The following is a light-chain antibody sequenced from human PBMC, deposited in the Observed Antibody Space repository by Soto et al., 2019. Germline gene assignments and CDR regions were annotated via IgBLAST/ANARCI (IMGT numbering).Light chain of an antibody. V-gene: IGLV2-8*01. CDR2: EVS. CDR1: SSDVGGYNY. CDR3: SSYAGSNNLGV. Sequence: QAVVTQPPSASGSPGQSVTISCTGTSSDVGGYNYVSRYQQHPGKAPKLMIYEVSKRPSGVPDRFSGSKSGNTASLTVSGLQAEDEADYYCSSYAGSNNLGVFGGGTKLTVL. J-gene: IGLJ2*01.